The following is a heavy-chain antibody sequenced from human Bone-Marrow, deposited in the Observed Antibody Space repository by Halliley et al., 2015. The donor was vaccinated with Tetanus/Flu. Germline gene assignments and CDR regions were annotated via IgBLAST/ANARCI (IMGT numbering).Heavy chain of an antibody. V-gene: IGHV3-7*04. Sequence: WVASITQDGNEEYYADPVKGRLTISRDNAKKLVFLHMKSLRVEDSAVYYCAKGRVGAGYWGQGILVTVSS. CDR2: ITQDGNEE. D-gene: IGHD1-26*01. J-gene: IGHJ4*02. CDR3: AKGRVGAGY.